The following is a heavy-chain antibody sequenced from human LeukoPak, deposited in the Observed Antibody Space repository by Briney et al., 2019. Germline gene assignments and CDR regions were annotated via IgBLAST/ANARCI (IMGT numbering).Heavy chain of an antibody. CDR1: GFTFTNYA. V-gene: IGHV3-23*01. Sequence: GGSLRLSCAASGFTFTNYAMTWVRQVPGKGLEWVSHISGSGGSSYHVDSVKGRFTISRDNSKNTLYLQMNSLRAEETVVYYCARLGRYADYWGQGTLVTVSS. CDR3: ARLGRYADY. CDR2: ISGSGGSS. J-gene: IGHJ4*02. D-gene: IGHD3-16*01.